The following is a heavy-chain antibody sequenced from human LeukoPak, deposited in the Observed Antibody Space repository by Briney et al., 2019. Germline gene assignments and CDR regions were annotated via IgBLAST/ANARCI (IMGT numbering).Heavy chain of an antibody. J-gene: IGHJ6*03. CDR3: AKRGVVVAAKFSYYSMDV. CDR2: IVVGSGNT. V-gene: IGHV1-58*02. Sequence: SVKVSCKASGFTFTSSAMQWVRQARGQRLEWIGWIVVGSGNTNYAQKFQERVTITRDMSTSTAYMELSSLRSEDTAVYYCAKRGVVVAAKFSYYSMDVWGKGTTVTVSS. CDR1: GFTFTSSA. D-gene: IGHD2-15*01.